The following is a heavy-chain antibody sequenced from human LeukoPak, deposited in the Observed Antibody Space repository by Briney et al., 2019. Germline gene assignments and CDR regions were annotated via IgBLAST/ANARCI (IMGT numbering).Heavy chain of an antibody. CDR1: GGSISSYY. CDR2: IYHSGST. D-gene: IGHD5-18*01. J-gene: IGHJ4*02. Sequence: SETLSLTCTVSGGSISSYYWSWIRQPPGKGLEWIGYIYHSGSTYYNPSLKSRVTISVDRSKNQFSLKLSSVTAADTAVYYCARAQVDTAMVHFDYWGQGTLVTVSS. V-gene: IGHV4-59*12. CDR3: ARAQVDTAMVHFDY.